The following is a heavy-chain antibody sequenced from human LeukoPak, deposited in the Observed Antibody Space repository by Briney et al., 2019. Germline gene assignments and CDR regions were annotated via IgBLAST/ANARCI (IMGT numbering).Heavy chain of an antibody. CDR2: TNHSGST. CDR1: GGSFSGYY. J-gene: IGHJ5*02. V-gene: IGHV4-34*01. CDR3: ARVYGDYSYNWFDP. D-gene: IGHD4-17*01. Sequence: PSETLSLTCAVYGGSFSGYYWSWIRQPPGKGLEWIGETNHSGSTNYNPSLKSRVTISVDTSKNQFSLKLSSVTAADTAVYYCARVYGDYSYNWFDPWGQGTLVTVSS.